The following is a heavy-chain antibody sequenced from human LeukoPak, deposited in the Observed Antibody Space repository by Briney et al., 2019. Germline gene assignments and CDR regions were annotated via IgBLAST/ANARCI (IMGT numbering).Heavy chain of an antibody. J-gene: IGHJ4*02. Sequence: PGGSLRLSCRASGFTFSDYYMSWIRQAPGKGLEWVSYIRSSGTTIHYADSVKGRFTISRDNAKNSLYLQMNSLRAEDTAVYYCARDRGAVTDVFDYWGQGTLVTVSS. CDR2: IRSSGTTI. V-gene: IGHV3-11*04. D-gene: IGHD6-19*01. CDR3: ARDRGAVTDVFDY. CDR1: GFTFSDYY.